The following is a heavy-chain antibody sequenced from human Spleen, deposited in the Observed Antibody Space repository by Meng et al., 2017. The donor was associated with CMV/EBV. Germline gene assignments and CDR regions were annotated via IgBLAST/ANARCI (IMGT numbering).Heavy chain of an antibody. Sequence: SETLSLTCTVSGGSISTYSWSWIRQPPGKGLEWIGYIYHSGNTNYNPSLKSRVTISVDTSKNQFSLKLSSVTAADTAVYYCARDKWELLQGDYYYYGMDVWGQGTTVTVSS. CDR2: IYHSGNT. D-gene: IGHD1-26*01. J-gene: IGHJ6*02. V-gene: IGHV4-59*01. CDR1: GGSISTYS. CDR3: ARDKWELLQGDYYYYGMDV.